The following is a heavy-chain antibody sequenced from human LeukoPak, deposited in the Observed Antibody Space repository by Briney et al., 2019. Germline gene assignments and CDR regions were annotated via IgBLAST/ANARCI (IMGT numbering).Heavy chain of an antibody. Sequence: ASVKVSCKASGGTFISYAISWVRQAPGQGLEWMGRINPNSGGTNYAQKFQGRVTMTRDTSISTAYMELSRLRSDDTAVYYCARVLYPIGSGSYYLWGQGTLVTVSS. CDR2: INPNSGGT. CDR1: GGTFISYA. D-gene: IGHD3-10*01. V-gene: IGHV1-2*06. CDR3: ARVLYPIGSGSYYL. J-gene: IGHJ4*02.